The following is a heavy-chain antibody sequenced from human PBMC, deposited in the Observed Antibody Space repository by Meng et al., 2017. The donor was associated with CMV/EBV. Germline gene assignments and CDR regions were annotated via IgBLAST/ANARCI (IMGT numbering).Heavy chain of an antibody. Sequence: GGSLRLSCAASGFTFSSYWMHWVRQAPGKGLVWVSRINSDGSSTNYADSVKGRFTISRDNAKNTLYLQMNSLRAEDTAVYYCARVFGYDFWSGYFDYWGQGTLVTVSS. J-gene: IGHJ4*02. CDR2: INSDGSST. V-gene: IGHV3-74*01. CDR1: GFTFSSYW. D-gene: IGHD3-3*01. CDR3: ARVFGYDFWSGYFDY.